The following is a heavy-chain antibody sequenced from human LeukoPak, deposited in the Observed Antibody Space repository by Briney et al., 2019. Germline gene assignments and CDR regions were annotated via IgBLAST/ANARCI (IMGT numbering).Heavy chain of an antibody. CDR3: ACHTGWSGPSE. CDR2: FHQRVST. J-gene: IGHJ4*02. Sequence: SGTLSLTCAVFGDSISSDKWWSWVRQPPGKGLEYIGEFHQRVSTNYNPSLKSRLTISVDNSRNQFSQKLSSVTAADTAVYYCACHTGWSGPSEWGQGTLVTVSS. D-gene: IGHD6-19*01. CDR1: GDSISSDKW. V-gene: IGHV4-4*02.